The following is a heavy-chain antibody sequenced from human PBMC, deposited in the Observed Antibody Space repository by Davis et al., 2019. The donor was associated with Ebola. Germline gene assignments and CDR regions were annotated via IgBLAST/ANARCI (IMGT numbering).Heavy chain of an antibody. V-gene: IGHV3-30*04. CDR1: GFPFTTYT. D-gene: IGHD3-16*01. Sequence: GESLKISCAASGFPFTTYTLNWVRQAPGKGLEWVAVISYDGSNKYYADSVKGRFTISRDNSKNTLYLQMNSLRAEDTAVYYCARHTSLGYWGQGTLVTVSS. J-gene: IGHJ4*02. CDR2: ISYDGSNK. CDR3: ARHTSLGY.